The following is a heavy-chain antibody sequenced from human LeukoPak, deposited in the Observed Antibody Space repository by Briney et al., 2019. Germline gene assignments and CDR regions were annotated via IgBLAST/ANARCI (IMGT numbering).Heavy chain of an antibody. CDR2: ISSTSGNK. CDR1: GFIFSTYS. J-gene: IGHJ4*02. Sequence: GGSLRLSCTASGFIFSTYSMIWVRQAPGKGLEWVSSISSTSGNKYYADSVKGRFTISRDNAKNSLYLQMNSLRAEDTAVYYCARPRYSGYDYGGAPFDYWGQGTLVTVSS. CDR3: ARPRYSGYDYGGAPFDY. V-gene: IGHV3-21*01. D-gene: IGHD5-12*01.